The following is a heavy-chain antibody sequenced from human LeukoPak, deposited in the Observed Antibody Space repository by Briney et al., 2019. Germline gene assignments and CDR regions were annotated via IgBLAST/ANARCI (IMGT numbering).Heavy chain of an antibody. D-gene: IGHD2-15*01. Sequence: GASVKVSCKASGYTFTSYAMHWVRQAPGQRLEWMGWINAGNGNTKYSQEFQGRVTITRDTSASTAYMELSSLRSEDMAVYYCARGRYCSGGSCYWSRAVPLYYMDVWGKGTTVTVSS. J-gene: IGHJ6*03. CDR3: ARGRYCSGGSCYWSRAVPLYYMDV. CDR2: INAGNGNT. CDR1: GYTFTSYA. V-gene: IGHV1-3*03.